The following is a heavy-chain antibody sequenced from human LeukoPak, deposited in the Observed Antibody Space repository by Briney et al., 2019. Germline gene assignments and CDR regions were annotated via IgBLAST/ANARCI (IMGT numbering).Heavy chain of an antibody. J-gene: IGHJ4*02. Sequence: SQTLSLTCAVSGGSISSGGYSRSWIRQPPGKGLEWIGYIYHSGSTYYSPSLKSRVTISVDRSKNQFSLKLSSVTAADTAVYYCARGFGGVIVIPYYFDYWGQGTLVTVSS. CDR2: IYHSGST. CDR1: GGSISSGGYS. V-gene: IGHV4-30-2*01. CDR3: ARGFGGVIVIPYYFDY. D-gene: IGHD3-16*02.